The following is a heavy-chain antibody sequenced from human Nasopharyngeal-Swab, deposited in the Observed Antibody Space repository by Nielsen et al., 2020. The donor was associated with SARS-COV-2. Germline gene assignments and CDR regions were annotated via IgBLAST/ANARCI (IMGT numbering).Heavy chain of an antibody. CDR1: GYTFTSYD. V-gene: IGHV1-8*01. Sequence: ASVKVSCKASGYTFTSYDINWVRQATGQGLEWMGWMNPNSGNTGYAQKFQGRVTMTGNTSISTAYMELSSLRSEDTAVYYCASLSPHSIAAGHYYYYMDVWGKGTTVTVPS. CDR2: MNPNSGNT. CDR3: ASLSPHSIAAGHYYYYMDV. D-gene: IGHD6-13*01. J-gene: IGHJ6*03.